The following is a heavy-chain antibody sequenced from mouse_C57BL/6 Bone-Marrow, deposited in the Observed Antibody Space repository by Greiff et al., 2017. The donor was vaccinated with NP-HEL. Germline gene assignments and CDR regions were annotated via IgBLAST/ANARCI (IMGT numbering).Heavy chain of an antibody. Sequence: EVQLQQSGPELVKPGASVKISCKASGYTFTDYYMNWVKQSHGKSLEWIGDINPNNGGTSYNQKFKGKATLTVDKSSSTAYMELRSLTSEDSAVYYCARFRWFPDYWGQGTTLTVSS. CDR3: ARFRWFPDY. D-gene: IGHD2-3*01. V-gene: IGHV1-26*01. CDR2: INPNNGGT. J-gene: IGHJ2*01. CDR1: GYTFTDYY.